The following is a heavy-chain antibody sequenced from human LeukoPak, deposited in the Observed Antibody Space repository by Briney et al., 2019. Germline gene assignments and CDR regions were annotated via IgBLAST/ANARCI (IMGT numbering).Heavy chain of an antibody. V-gene: IGHV3-74*01. CDR1: GFTFSSYW. J-gene: IGHJ4*02. D-gene: IGHD1-14*01. Sequence: PGGSLRLSCAAAGFTFSSYWMHWVRQAPGKGLVWVSRINSDGSSTSYADSVKGRFTISRDNAKNTLYLQMNSLRAEDTAVYYCARASRHDGINFDYWGQGTLVTVSS. CDR3: ARASRHDGINFDY. CDR2: INSDGSST.